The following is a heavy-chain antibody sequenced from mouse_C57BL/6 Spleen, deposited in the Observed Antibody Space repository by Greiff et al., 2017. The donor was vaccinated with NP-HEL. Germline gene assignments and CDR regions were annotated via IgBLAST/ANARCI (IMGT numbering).Heavy chain of an antibody. D-gene: IGHD2-3*01. Sequence: EVKLMESGGGLVQPGGSLSLSCAASGFTFTDYYMSWVRQPPGKALEWLGFIRNKANGYTTEYSASVKGRFTISRDNSQSILYLQMNALRAEDSATYYCARFYDGYYEAGAMDYWGQGTSVTVSS. V-gene: IGHV7-3*01. J-gene: IGHJ4*01. CDR1: GFTFTDYY. CDR2: IRNKANGYTT. CDR3: ARFYDGYYEAGAMDY.